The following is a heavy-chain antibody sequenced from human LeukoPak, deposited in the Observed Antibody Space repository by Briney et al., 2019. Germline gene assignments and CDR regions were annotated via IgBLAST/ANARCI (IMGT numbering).Heavy chain of an antibody. CDR1: GFTFSSYS. D-gene: IGHD2-8*01. J-gene: IGHJ5*02. Sequence: GGSLRLSCAASGFTFSSYSMNWVRQAPGKRREWVSYISSSSSTICYADYVKGRFTISRDNAKNSLYLQKNSLRAEDTAVYYCARDLKDIVLMVYAIPDWFDPWGQGTLVTVSS. CDR3: ARDLKDIVLMVYAIPDWFDP. CDR2: ISSSSSTI. V-gene: IGHV3-48*01.